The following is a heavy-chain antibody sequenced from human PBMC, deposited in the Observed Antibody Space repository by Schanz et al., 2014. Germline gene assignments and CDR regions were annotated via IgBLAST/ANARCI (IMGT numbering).Heavy chain of an antibody. CDR3: ARVRYDILTDYYTEYYFDS. CDR2: INHSGST. CDR1: GGSFSGYY. D-gene: IGHD3-9*01. V-gene: IGHV4-34*01. Sequence: QVQLQQWGAGLLKPSETLSLTCAVYGGSFSGYYWSWIRQPPGKGLEWIGEINHSGSTNYNPSLKSRVTISVDTSKNHFSLKVRSVTAADTAVYYCARVRYDILTDYYTEYYFDSWGQGTLVAVSS. J-gene: IGHJ4*02.